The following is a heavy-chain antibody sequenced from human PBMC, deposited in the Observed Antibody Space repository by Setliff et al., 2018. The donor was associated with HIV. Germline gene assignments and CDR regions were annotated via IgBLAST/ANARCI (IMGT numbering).Heavy chain of an antibody. CDR3: ARPLLRTNTVYGILGNWFDS. CDR2: ISSSGNTV. Sequence: GGSLRLSCTASGFTFSGYEMNWVRQAPGKGLEWVSYISSSGNTVYYADSVKGRFAISRDNAKNSLYLEMNSLRAEDTAVYYCARPLLRTNTVYGILGNWFDSWGRGTLVTVSS. CDR1: GFTFSGYE. V-gene: IGHV3-48*03. D-gene: IGHD2-8*01. J-gene: IGHJ5*01.